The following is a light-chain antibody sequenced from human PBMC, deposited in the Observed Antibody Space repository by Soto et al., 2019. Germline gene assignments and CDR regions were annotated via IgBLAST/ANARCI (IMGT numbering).Light chain of an antibody. V-gene: IGKV3-20*01. J-gene: IGKJ1*01. CDR3: QQYGRTPWT. Sequence: EIVLTQSPGTLSLSPGDRATLSCRASQSVSSSYLAWYQQKHGQVPRLLIYGVSSRATGIPDRFSGSGSGTDFSLTISRLEPEDFAVYYCQQYGRTPWTFGQGTKV. CDR2: GVS. CDR1: QSVSSSY.